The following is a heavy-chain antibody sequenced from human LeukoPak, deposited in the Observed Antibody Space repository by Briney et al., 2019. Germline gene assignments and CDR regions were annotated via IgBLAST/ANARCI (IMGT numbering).Heavy chain of an antibody. D-gene: IGHD3-22*01. CDR2: FDPEDGET. V-gene: IGHV1-24*01. J-gene: IGHJ4*02. Sequence: ASVKVSCKVSGYTLTELSMHWVRQAPGKGLEWMGGFDPEDGETIYAQKFQGRVTMTEDTSTDTAYMELSSLRSEDTAVYYCATDMYYYDSSGYYSLGYWGQGTLVTVSS. CDR3: ATDMYYYDSSGYYSLGY. CDR1: GYTLTELS.